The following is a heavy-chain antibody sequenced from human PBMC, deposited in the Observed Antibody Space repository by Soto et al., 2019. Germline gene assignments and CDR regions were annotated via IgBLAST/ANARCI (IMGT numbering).Heavy chain of an antibody. Sequence: PETLSLTCTVSGTSIRSYYWSWIRQPPGRELEWIGYIYHIGSANYNPSLKSRVTISVDTSKNQFSLKLSSVTAADTAVYYCARTYDSSGYYYGTYFDYWGQGALVTVSS. CDR1: GTSIRSYY. CDR3: ARTYDSSGYYYGTYFDY. J-gene: IGHJ4*02. V-gene: IGHV4-59*01. CDR2: IYHIGSA. D-gene: IGHD3-22*01.